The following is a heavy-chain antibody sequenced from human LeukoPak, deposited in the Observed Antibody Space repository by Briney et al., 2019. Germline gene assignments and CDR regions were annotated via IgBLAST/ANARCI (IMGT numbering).Heavy chain of an antibody. J-gene: IGHJ4*02. V-gene: IGHV1-2*02. CDR2: INPDSGGT. Sequence: ASVRVSYMASGYTFTVYYLHWVRQAPGQGLEWMGWINPDSGGTHYTQKFQGRVTMTRDTSISTAYMELSRLRSDDTAVYYCANAGIAVAANAADYWGQGTLVTVSS. D-gene: IGHD6-19*01. CDR1: GYTFTVYY. CDR3: ANAGIAVAANAADY.